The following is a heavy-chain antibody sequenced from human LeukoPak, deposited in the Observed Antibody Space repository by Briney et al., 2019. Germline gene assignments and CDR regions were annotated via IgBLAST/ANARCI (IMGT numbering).Heavy chain of an antibody. J-gene: IGHJ4*02. V-gene: IGHV4-61*02. CDR1: GGSISSGSYY. CDR2: IYTSGST. D-gene: IGHD3/OR15-3a*01. Sequence: SQTLSLTCTVSGGSISSGSYYWSWIRQPAGKGLEWIGRIYTSGSTNYNPSLKSRVTISVDTSKNQFSLRLTSVTAADTAVYYCARQTGSGLFILPGGQGTLDTVSS. CDR3: ARQTGSGLFILP.